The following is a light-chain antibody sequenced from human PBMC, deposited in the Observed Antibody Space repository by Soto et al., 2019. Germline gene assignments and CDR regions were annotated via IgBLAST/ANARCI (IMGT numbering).Light chain of an antibody. Sequence: EIVMTQSPATLSVSPGERATLSCRASQTVSINLAWYQQKPGQAPRLLIFDASTRATGIPARFSGSGSGTAFTLTISSLQSEDFAVYYCQKYNTWPHTFGQGTKLEI. CDR2: DAS. CDR1: QTVSIN. V-gene: IGKV3-15*01. J-gene: IGKJ2*01. CDR3: QKYNTWPHT.